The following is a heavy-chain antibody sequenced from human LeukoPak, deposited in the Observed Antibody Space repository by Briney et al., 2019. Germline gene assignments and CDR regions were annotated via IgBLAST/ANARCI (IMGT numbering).Heavy chain of an antibody. Sequence: GGSLRLSCAASGFTFSGFWMSWVRQSPGKGLEWVANIKQDGSKKEYVDSVKGRFTISRDNAKNSLYLQMDSLRADDTAMYYCAGEGWGGFDYWGQGTLVTVSS. CDR3: AGEGWGGFDY. V-gene: IGHV3-7*01. J-gene: IGHJ4*02. CDR1: GFTFSGFW. CDR2: IKQDGSKK. D-gene: IGHD3-16*01.